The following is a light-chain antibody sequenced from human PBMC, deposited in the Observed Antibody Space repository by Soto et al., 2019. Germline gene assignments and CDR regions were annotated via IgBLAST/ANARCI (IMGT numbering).Light chain of an antibody. Sequence: SALTQPASVSGSPGQSITISCTGTSSDVGAYKYVSWYQQHPGKAPRLMISEVSLRPSGVSNRFSGSKSGNTASLTISGVQAEDEADYYCSSYTSTGTVLFGGGTKLTVL. CDR2: EVS. V-gene: IGLV2-14*01. J-gene: IGLJ2*01. CDR1: SSDVGAYKY. CDR3: SSYTSTGTVL.